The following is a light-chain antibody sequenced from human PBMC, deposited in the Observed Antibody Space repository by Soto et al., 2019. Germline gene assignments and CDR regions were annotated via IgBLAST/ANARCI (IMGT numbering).Light chain of an antibody. CDR2: GAS. CDR3: LQDYNYPWT. CDR1: QSVSNS. J-gene: IGKJ1*01. V-gene: IGKV3-11*01. Sequence: EIVLTQSPATLSLSPGERVTLSCRASQSVSNSLAWYQQNPGQPPRLLIYGASSRATGIPDRFSGSGSGTDFTLTISSLQPEDFATYYCLQDYNYPWTFGQGTKVDIK.